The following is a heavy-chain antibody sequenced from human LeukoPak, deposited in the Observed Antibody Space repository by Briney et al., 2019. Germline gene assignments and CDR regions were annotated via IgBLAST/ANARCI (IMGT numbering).Heavy chain of an antibody. CDR2: INPNSGGT. CDR1: GYTFTGYY. D-gene: IGHD5-18*01. CDR3: ARKKGYSYGFFDY. V-gene: IGHV1-2*02. Sequence: ASVTVSCKASGYTFTGYYMHWVRQAPGQGLEWMGWINPNSGGTNYAQKFQGRVTMTRDTSISTAYMELSRLRSDDTAVYYCARKKGYSYGFFDYWGQGTLVTVSS. J-gene: IGHJ4*02.